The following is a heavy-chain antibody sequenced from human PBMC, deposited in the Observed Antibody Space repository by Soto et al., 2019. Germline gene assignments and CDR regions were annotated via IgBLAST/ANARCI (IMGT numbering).Heavy chain of an antibody. CDR3: ARAVQWIQLPYYFDY. J-gene: IGHJ4*02. Sequence: SETLSLTCTVSGGSISSYYWSWIRQPPGKGLEWIGYIYYSGSTNYNPSLKSRVTISVDTSKNQFSLKLSSVTAADTAVYYCARAVQWIQLPYYFDYWGQGTLVTVSS. D-gene: IGHD5-18*01. CDR1: GGSISSYY. V-gene: IGHV4-59*01. CDR2: IYYSGST.